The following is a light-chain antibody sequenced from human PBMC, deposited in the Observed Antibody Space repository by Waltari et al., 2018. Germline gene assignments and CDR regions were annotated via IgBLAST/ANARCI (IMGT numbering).Light chain of an antibody. V-gene: IGKV3-20*01. CDR2: DTS. CDR3: QQYDISPLT. CDR1: PTVTTTY. J-gene: IGKJ4*01. Sequence: EIVLTQSPGTLSLSPGERATLSCRASPTVTTTYLAWYQQKPGQAPTLLLYDTSSRATGIPDRFSGSGSGTDVSLTISSLEPEDFAVYYCQQYDISPLTFGGGTKVETK.